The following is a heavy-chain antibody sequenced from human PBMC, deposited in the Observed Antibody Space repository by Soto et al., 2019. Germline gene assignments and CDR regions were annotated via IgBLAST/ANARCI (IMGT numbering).Heavy chain of an antibody. D-gene: IGHD5-12*01. CDR3: DRVGYSGYEQAFEI. Sequence: PSETLSLTCSVSGDSTGSGDKYWSWIRQPPGKGLEWIGYVYYSGSTYYNPSLKSRVTMSVDTSKNQFALKLSSVTAADTAVYYWDRVGYSGYEQAFEIWGQGTMRTVSS. V-gene: IGHV4-30-4*01. CDR2: VYYSGST. CDR1: GDSTGSGDKY. J-gene: IGHJ3*02.